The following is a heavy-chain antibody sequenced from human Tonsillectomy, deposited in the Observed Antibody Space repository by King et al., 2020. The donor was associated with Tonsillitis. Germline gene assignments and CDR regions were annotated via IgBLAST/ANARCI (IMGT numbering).Heavy chain of an antibody. Sequence: VQLVESGGGLVQPGGSLRLSCAASGFTFFSYVMNWVRQAPGKGLEWVSAISGSGRTTYYADSVKGRFTISRDNSKNTLYLQMNALRAEDTAVYFCAKGYFGVFLEPFDYWGQGTLVTVSS. D-gene: IGHD3-3*01. CDR1: GFTFFSYV. J-gene: IGHJ4*02. CDR3: AKGYFGVFLEPFDY. CDR2: ISGSGRTT. V-gene: IGHV3-23*04.